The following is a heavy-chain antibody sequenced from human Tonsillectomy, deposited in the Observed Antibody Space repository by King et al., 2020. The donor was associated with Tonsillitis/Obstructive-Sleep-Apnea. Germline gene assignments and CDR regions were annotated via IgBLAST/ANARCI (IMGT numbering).Heavy chain of an antibody. J-gene: IGHJ4*02. D-gene: IGHD7-27*01. CDR1: GYTFTGYY. Sequence: VQLVESGAEVKKPGASVKVSCRASGYTFTGYYIHWVRQAPGQGLEWMGWINPNTGGTNYAQKFQGRVTLTRDTSISTAYMELSRLRSDDTAVYYCASNWGSPSNFEYWGQGTLGTVSS. V-gene: IGHV1-2*02. CDR2: INPNTGGT. CDR3: ASNWGSPSNFEY.